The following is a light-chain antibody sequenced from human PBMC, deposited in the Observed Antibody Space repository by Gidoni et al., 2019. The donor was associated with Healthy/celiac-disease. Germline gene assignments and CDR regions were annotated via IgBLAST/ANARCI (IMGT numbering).Light chain of an antibody. CDR1: QSLLHSNGYNY. CDR3: MQALQTPIT. CDR2: LGS. Sequence: DIVMTQSTRSLPVTPGEPASISCRSSQSLLHSNGYNYLDWYLQKPGPSPQLLIYLGSNRASGVPDRFSGSGSGTDFTLKISRVEAEDVGVYYCMQALQTPITFGQGTRLEIK. J-gene: IGKJ5*01. V-gene: IGKV2-28*01.